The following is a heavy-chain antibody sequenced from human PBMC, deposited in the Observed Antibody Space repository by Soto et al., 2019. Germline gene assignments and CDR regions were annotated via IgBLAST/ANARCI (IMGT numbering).Heavy chain of an antibody. CDR3: VKDESINWYSGHFRH. V-gene: IGHV3-9*01. D-gene: IGHD6-13*01. CDR1: GFTFDDYA. J-gene: IGHJ1*01. CDR2: INWNSGSI. Sequence: GGSLRLSCAASGFTFDDYAMHWVRQVPGKGLEWVSGINWNSGSIGYADSVKGRFAISRDNAKNSLHLQMNSLRAEDTAFYYCVKDESINWYSGHFRHWGQGTLVTVS.